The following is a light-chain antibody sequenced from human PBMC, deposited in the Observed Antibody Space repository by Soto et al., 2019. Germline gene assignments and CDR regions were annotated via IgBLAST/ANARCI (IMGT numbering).Light chain of an antibody. V-gene: IGLV2-14*01. J-gene: IGLJ2*01. CDR1: SSDVGGYNY. Sequence: QSVLTQPASVSGSPGQSITISCTGTSSDVGGYNYVSWYQQHPGKAPKLMIYDVSNRPSGVSNRFSGSKSGNTASLTISGLQAEDEGDYYCSSYTSSSKVVFGGGTKVTVL. CDR3: SSYTSSSKVV. CDR2: DVS.